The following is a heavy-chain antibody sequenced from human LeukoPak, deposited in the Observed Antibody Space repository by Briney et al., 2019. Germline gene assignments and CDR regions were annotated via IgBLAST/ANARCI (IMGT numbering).Heavy chain of an antibody. V-gene: IGHV4-34*01. CDR3: ARHGVNVEMATIFYY. CDR1: GFTFSSYW. Sequence: GSLRLSCAASGFTFSSYWMSWIRQPPGKGLEWIGEINHSGSTNYNPSLKSRVIISVDTSKNQFSLRLSSVTAADTAVYFCARHGVNVEMATIFYYRGQGTLVTVSS. CDR2: INHSGST. J-gene: IGHJ4*02. D-gene: IGHD5-24*01.